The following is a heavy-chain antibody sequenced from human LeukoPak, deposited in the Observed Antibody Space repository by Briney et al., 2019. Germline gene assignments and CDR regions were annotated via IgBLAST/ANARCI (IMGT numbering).Heavy chain of an antibody. J-gene: IGHJ4*02. Sequence: GGSLRLSCAASGFTVSSNYMSWVRQAPGKRLEWVSVIYSGGSTYYADSVKGRFTISRDNSKNTLYPQMNSLRAEDTAVYYCARVLELPYFDYWGQGTLVTVSS. CDR1: GFTVSSNY. D-gene: IGHD1-26*01. V-gene: IGHV3-53*01. CDR2: IYSGGST. CDR3: ARVLELPYFDY.